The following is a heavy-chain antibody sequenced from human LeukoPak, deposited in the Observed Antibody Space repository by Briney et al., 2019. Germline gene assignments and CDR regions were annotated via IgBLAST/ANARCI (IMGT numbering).Heavy chain of an antibody. Sequence: GGSLRLSCAASGFTFSSYEMNWVRQAPGKGLEWVSYISSSGSTIYYADSVRGRFTISRNNAKNSLYLQMNSLRAEDTAVYYCARRSAAKDAFDIWGQGSMVTVSS. V-gene: IGHV3-48*03. CDR1: GFTFSSYE. D-gene: IGHD6-25*01. CDR3: ARRSAAKDAFDI. CDR2: ISSSGSTI. J-gene: IGHJ3*02.